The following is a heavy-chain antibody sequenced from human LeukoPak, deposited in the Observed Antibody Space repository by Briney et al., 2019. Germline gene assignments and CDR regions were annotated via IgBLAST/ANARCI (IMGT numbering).Heavy chain of an antibody. Sequence: GGSLRLSCAASGFTFSNYAMSWVRQAPGKGLEWVSAISGSASSTYHADSVKGRFTISRDNSKNTLYLQMNSLRADDTAVYYCAMKAVPRPRLHDAFDFWGRGTVVSVSS. J-gene: IGHJ3*01. CDR1: GFTFSNYA. D-gene: IGHD5-24*01. CDR2: ISGSASST. CDR3: AMKAVPRPRLHDAFDF. V-gene: IGHV3-23*01.